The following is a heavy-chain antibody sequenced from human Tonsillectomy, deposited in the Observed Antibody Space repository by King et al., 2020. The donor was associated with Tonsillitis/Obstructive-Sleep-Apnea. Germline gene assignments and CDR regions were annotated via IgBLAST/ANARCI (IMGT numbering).Heavy chain of an antibody. CDR1: GFSFDDFT. V-gene: IGHV3-43*01. J-gene: IGHJ4*02. Sequence: VQLVESGGAVVQPGGSLRLSCAASGFSFDDFTMHWVRQAPGKGLEWVSLISWDGGGTYYADSVKGQFTISRDNNRNSLYLQMSGLTTEDSALYYCAASEAFDYWGQGTLVTVSS. CDR2: ISWDGGGT. CDR3: AASEAFDY.